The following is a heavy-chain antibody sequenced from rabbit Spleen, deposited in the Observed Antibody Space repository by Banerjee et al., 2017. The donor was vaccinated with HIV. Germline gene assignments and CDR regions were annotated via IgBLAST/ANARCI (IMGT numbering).Heavy chain of an antibody. CDR1: GFSFSGSYD. CDR2: IGAGDGVA. Sequence: QSLEESGGGLVQPGGSLTLSCKASGFSFSGSYDMCWVRQAPGRGLEWIGCIGAGDGVAYYASWAKGRFTISKTSSTVDPKMTSLTDADTATYFCARSGYVGWGGDGDLMGNKLWGPGTLVTVS. V-gene: IGHV1S40*01. D-gene: IGHD4-1*01. J-gene: IGHJ4*01. CDR3: ARSGYVGWGGDGDLMGNKL.